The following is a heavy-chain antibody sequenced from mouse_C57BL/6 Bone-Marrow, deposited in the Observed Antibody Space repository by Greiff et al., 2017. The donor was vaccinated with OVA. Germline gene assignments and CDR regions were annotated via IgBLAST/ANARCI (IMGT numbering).Heavy chain of an antibody. CDR1: GFNIKDDY. CDR3: TTYYSNFSHFDY. V-gene: IGHV14-4*01. Sequence: VHVKQSGAELVRPGASVKLSCTASGFNIKDDYMHWVKQRPEQGLEWIGWIDPENGDTEYASKFQGKATITADTSSNTAYLQLSSLTSEDTAVYYCTTYYSNFSHFDYWGQGTTLTVSS. J-gene: IGHJ2*01. CDR2: IDPENGDT. D-gene: IGHD2-5*01.